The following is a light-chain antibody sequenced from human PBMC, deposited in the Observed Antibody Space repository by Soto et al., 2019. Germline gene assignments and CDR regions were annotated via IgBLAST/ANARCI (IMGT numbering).Light chain of an antibody. J-gene: IGKJ3*01. CDR2: WAS. CDR1: QSVLYSSNNKNY. CDR3: QQYYSTPRFT. Sequence: DIVMTQSPDSLAVSLGERATINCKSSQSVLYSSNNKNYLAWYQQKPGQPPKLLIYWASTRESGVPDRFSGSGSWTDFTLTISSLQAEDVAVYYCQQYYSTPRFTFGPGTKVDIK. V-gene: IGKV4-1*01.